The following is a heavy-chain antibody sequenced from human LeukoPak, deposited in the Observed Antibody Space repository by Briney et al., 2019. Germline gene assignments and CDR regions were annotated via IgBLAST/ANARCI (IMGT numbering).Heavy chain of an antibody. J-gene: IGHJ4*02. CDR2: IYSGGST. CDR3: ARGLGGWYAGCDY. CDR1: GFTVSSNY. Sequence: GGSLRLSCAASGFTVSSNYMSWVRQAPGKGLEWVSVIYSGGSTYYADSVKGRFTISRDNSKNSLYLQMNSLRGEDTAVYYCARGLGGWYAGCDYWGQGTLVTVSS. V-gene: IGHV3-66*01. D-gene: IGHD6-19*01.